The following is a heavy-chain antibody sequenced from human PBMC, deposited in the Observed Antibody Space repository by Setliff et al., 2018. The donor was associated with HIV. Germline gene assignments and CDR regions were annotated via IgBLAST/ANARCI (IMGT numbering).Heavy chain of an antibody. V-gene: IGHV3-7*03. CDR3: AREVVVVVATTDAFDI. Sequence: PGRSLRLSCAASGFTFSDYWMTWFRQAPGKGLEWVANINQDGSAKYYVDSVKGRFTISRDNAQNSLYLQMNSLRAEDTAVYYCAREVVVVVATTDAFDIWGQGTMVTVSS. CDR2: INQDGSAK. CDR1: GFTFSDYW. J-gene: IGHJ3*02. D-gene: IGHD2-15*01.